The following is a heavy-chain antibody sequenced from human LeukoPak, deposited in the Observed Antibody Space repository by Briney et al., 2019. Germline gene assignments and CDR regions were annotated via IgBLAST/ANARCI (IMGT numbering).Heavy chain of an antibody. Sequence: ASVKVSCKASGYTFTSYGISWVRQAPGQGLEWMGWISAYNGNTNYAQKLQGRVTMATDTSTSTAYMELRSLRSDDTAVYYCARGGLIVVVPAARNTYDYWGQGTLVTVSS. CDR2: ISAYNGNT. J-gene: IGHJ4*02. D-gene: IGHD2-2*01. CDR1: GYTFTSYG. CDR3: ARGGLIVVVPAARNTYDY. V-gene: IGHV1-18*01.